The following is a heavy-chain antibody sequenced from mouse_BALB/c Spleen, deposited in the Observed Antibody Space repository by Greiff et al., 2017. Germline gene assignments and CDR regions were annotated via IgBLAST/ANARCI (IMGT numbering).Heavy chain of an antibody. D-gene: IGHD2-1*01. CDR2: INPYNGAT. Sequence: EVQLQQSGPELVKPGASVKISCKASGYSFTGYYMHWVKQSHVKSLEWIGRINPYNGATSYNQNFKDKASLTVDKSSSTAYMELHSLTSEDSAVYYCARDGNYVFYAMDYWGQGTSVTVSS. CDR3: ARDGNYVFYAMDY. J-gene: IGHJ4*01. V-gene: IGHV1-31*01. CDR1: GYSFTGYY.